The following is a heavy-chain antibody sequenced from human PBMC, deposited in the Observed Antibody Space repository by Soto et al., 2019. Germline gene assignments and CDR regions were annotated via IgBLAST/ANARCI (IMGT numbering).Heavy chain of an antibody. J-gene: IGHJ4*02. V-gene: IGHV1-69*01. Sequence: SVKVSCKASGGTFSSYAISWVRQAPGQGLEWMGGIIPIFGTANYAQKFQGRVTITADESTSTAYMELSSLRSEDTAVYYCARDLTRAGARGYYFDYWGQGTLVTVSS. CDR2: IIPIFGTA. D-gene: IGHD1-1*01. CDR1: GGTFSSYA. CDR3: ARDLTRAGARGYYFDY.